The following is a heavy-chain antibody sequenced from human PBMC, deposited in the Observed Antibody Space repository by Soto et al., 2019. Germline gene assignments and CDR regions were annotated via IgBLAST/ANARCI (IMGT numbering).Heavy chain of an antibody. V-gene: IGHV3-21*01. CDR3: ARDTRTGDLPSPLGY. CDR1: GFTFSSYS. D-gene: IGHD7-27*01. CDR2: ISSSSSYI. Sequence: EVQLVESGGGLVKPGGSLRLSCAASGFTFSSYSMNWVRQAPGKGLEWVSSISSSSSYIYYADSVKGRFTISRDNAKNSLYPQMNSLRAEDTAVYYCARDTRTGDLPSPLGYWGQGTLVTVSS. J-gene: IGHJ4*02.